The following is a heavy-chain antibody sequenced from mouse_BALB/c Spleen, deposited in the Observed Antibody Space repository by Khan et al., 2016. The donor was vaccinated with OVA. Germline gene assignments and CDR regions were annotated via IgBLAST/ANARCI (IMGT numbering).Heavy chain of an antibody. J-gene: IGHJ3*01. Sequence: VQFQVPGAELARPGASVKMSCKASGYTFTSYTFHWIKQRPGQGLEWIGYINPSNGYTNYNQKFKDKATLTTAKSSTTAYIQLSSLTSDDAAGYIYGRDGAYHRNDGWFAYWGQGTLVTVSA. V-gene: IGHV1-4*01. CDR3: GRDGAYHRNDGWFAY. D-gene: IGHD2-14*01. CDR1: GYTFTSYT. CDR2: INPSNGYT.